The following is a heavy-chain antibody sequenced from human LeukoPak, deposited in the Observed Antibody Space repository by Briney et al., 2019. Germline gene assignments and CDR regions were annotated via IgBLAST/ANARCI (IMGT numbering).Heavy chain of an antibody. CDR2: ISYDGSNK. CDR3: AMLPEEWELYFDY. V-gene: IGHV3-30-3*01. D-gene: IGHD1-26*01. CDR1: GFTFSSYA. J-gene: IGHJ4*02. Sequence: SGGSLRLSCAASGFTFSSYAMHWVRQAPGKGLEWVAVISYDGSNKYYADSVKGRFTISRDNSKNTLYLQMNSLRAEDTAVYYCAMLPEEWELYFDYWGQGTLVTVSS.